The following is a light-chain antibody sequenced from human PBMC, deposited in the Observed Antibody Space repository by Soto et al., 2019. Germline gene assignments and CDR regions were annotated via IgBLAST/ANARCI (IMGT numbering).Light chain of an antibody. V-gene: IGKV3-15*01. CDR1: QSVSRK. Sequence: EIGMTQPQPTLSLSPGERATLSSRASQSVSRKLAWYQQNFGQAPRLLIYSASARTIGIPARFSGSGSGTEFTLTISSLQSEDFAVYYCQQYNNWPYTFGQETKLEIK. CDR3: QQYNNWPYT. J-gene: IGKJ2*01. CDR2: SAS.